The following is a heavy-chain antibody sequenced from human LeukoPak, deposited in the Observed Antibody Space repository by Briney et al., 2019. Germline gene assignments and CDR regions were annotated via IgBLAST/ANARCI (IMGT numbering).Heavy chain of an antibody. CDR2: ISAYNGNT. CDR1: GYTFTSYD. Sequence: ASVKVSCKASGYTFTSYDINWVRQAPGQGLEWMGWISAYNGNTNYAQKLQGRVTMTTDTSTSTAYMELRSLRSDDTAVYYCARDQFYCGGDCSWGYWGQGTLVTVSS. J-gene: IGHJ4*02. D-gene: IGHD2-21*02. V-gene: IGHV1-18*01. CDR3: ARDQFYCGGDCSWGY.